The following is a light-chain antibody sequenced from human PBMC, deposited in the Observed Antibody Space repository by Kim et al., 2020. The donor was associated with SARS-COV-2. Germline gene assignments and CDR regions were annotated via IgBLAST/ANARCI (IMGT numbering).Light chain of an antibody. CDR3: SSYATITSLALV. CDR1: DVGGYNY. Sequence: QSALTQPASVSGSPGQSITITCSDVGGYNYVSWYRQHPGKGPKLIIYDVINRPSGVSSRFSGSKSGNTASLTISGLQPEDEAHYYCSSYATITSLALVFGPGTKVTVL. CDR2: DVI. V-gene: IGLV2-14*03. J-gene: IGLJ1*01.